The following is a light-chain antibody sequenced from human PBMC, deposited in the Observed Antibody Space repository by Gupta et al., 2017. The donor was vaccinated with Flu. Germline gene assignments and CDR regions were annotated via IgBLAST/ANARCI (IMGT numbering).Light chain of an antibody. CDR2: AAS. CDR1: QNIKLNY. Sequence: TLSLSPGESATLSCSASQNIKLNYLAWLKQKAGQAPRLLVYAASTRDTGITDRFSGSEYGKDLTLTISRREPEDFAAYYCQQYGSKRPYIFGQGTQMEIK. J-gene: IGKJ2*01. V-gene: IGKV3-20*01. CDR3: QQYGSKRPYI.